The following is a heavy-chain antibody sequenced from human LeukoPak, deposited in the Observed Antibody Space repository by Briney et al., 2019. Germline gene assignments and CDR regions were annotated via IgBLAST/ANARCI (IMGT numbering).Heavy chain of an antibody. CDR3: AKASEGHYYDSSGYYFDY. V-gene: IGHV3-23*01. CDR2: ISGSGGST. CDR1: GFTFSSYA. D-gene: IGHD3-22*01. J-gene: IGHJ4*02. Sequence: RGSLRLSCADSGFTFSSYAMSWVRQAPGKGLEWVSAISGSGGSTYYADSVKGRFTISRDNSKNTLYLQMNSLRAEDTAVYYCAKASEGHYYDSSGYYFDYWGQGILVTVSS.